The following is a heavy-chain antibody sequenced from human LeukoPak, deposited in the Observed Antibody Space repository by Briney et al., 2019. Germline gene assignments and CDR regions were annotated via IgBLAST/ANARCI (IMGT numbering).Heavy chain of an antibody. V-gene: IGHV4-38-2*02. CDR2: IYYSGST. Sequence: SETLSLTCTVSGYSISSGYYWGWIRQPPGKGLEWIGSIYYSGSTYYNPSLKSRVTISVDTSKNQFSLKLSSVTAADTAVYYCARQNLQYYFDYWGQGTLVTVSS. J-gene: IGHJ4*02. CDR3: ARQNLQYYFDY. CDR1: GYSISSGYY.